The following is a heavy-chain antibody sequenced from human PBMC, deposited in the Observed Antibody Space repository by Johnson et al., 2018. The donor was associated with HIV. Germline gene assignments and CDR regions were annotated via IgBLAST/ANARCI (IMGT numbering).Heavy chain of an antibody. CDR3: ARVPAADDAFDI. V-gene: IGHV3-13*01. D-gene: IGHD2-2*01. J-gene: IGHJ3*02. Sequence: EVQLVESGGGLVQPWGSLRLSCAASGFTFSSYDMHWVRQATGKGLEWVSAIGTAGDTYYPGSVKGRFTISRENAKNSLYLQMNSLRAGDTAVYYFARVPAADDAFDIWGQGTMVTVSS. CDR1: GFTFSSYD. CDR2: IGTAGDT.